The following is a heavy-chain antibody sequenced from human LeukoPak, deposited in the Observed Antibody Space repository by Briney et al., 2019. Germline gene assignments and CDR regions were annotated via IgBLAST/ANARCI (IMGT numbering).Heavy chain of an antibody. J-gene: IGHJ4*02. V-gene: IGHV3-7*01. Sequence: GGSLRLSCAASGFTFSSYWMSWVRQAPGKGLEWVANVKQDGSEKYYVDSVKGRFTISRDNAKNSLYLQMNSLRAEDTAVYYCARPHLDLRTGFDYWGQGTLVTVSS. CDR3: ARPHLDLRTGFDY. CDR1: GFTFSSYW. CDR2: VKQDGSEK. D-gene: IGHD3/OR15-3a*01.